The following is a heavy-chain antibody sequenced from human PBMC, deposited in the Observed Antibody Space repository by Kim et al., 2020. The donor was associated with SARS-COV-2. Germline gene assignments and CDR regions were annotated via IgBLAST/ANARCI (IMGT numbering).Heavy chain of an antibody. CDR2: IWYDGSNK. V-gene: IGHV3-33*06. Sequence: GGSLRLSCAASGFTFSSYGMHWVRQAPGKGLEWVAVIWYDGSNKYYADSVKGRFTISRDNSKNTLYLQMNSLRAEDTAVYYCAKDKAGTLGYYYYYGMDVWGQGTTVTVSS. CDR1: GFTFSSYG. D-gene: IGHD6-19*01. J-gene: IGHJ6*02. CDR3: AKDKAGTLGYYYYYGMDV.